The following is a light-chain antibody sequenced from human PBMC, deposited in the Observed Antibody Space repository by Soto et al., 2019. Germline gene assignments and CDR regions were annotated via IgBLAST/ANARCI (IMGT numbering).Light chain of an antibody. Sequence: QSVLTQPPSASGTPGQRVTISCSGSSSNIGSNYVYWYQQLPGTAPKLLIYRYNQRPSGVPDRFSGSKSGTSASLAISGLRSEDEVDYYCAAWDDSLSGVVFGGGAQLTVL. CDR3: AAWDDSLSGVV. J-gene: IGLJ2*01. V-gene: IGLV1-47*01. CDR2: RYN. CDR1: SSNIGSNY.